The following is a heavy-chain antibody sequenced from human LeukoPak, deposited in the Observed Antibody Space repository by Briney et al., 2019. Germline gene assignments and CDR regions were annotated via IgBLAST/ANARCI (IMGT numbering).Heavy chain of an antibody. CDR3: AREYGLSGYGQGPFDY. Sequence: GGSLRLSCAASGFTFSSYWMSWVRQAPGKGLEWVANIKQDGSEKYYVDSVKGRFTISRDNAKNSLYLQMNSLRAEDTAVYYCAREYGLSGYGQGPFDYWGQGTLVTVSS. CDR2: IKQDGSEK. CDR1: GFTFSSYW. D-gene: IGHD5-12*01. V-gene: IGHV3-7*01. J-gene: IGHJ4*02.